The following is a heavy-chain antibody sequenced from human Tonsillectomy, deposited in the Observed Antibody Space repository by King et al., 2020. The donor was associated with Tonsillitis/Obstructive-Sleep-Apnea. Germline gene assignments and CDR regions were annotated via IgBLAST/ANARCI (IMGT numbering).Heavy chain of an antibody. CDR2: MDPSDSYT. J-gene: IGHJ6*03. Sequence: VQLVESGAEVKKPGESLRISCKGSGYSFTSYWISWVRQMPGKGREGMGGMDPSDSYTNYSPSFQGHATISSNKSIRTAYLQWSSPKASDTAMYYCARHVRGYCSSTSCYRGVYYYYYMDVWGKGTTVTVSS. CDR3: ARHVRGYCSSTSCYRGVYYYYYMDV. D-gene: IGHD2-2*01. CDR1: GYSFTSYW. V-gene: IGHV5-10-1*01.